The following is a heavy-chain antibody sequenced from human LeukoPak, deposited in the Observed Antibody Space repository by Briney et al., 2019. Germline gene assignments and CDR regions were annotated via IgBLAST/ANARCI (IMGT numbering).Heavy chain of an antibody. CDR2: ISGSGGST. CDR1: GFTFSSYA. CDR3: AKDIDGYNPVYGMDV. D-gene: IGHD5-24*01. Sequence: GGSLRLSCAASGFTFSSYAMSWVRQAPGKGLEWVSAISGSGGSTYYADSVKGRFTVSRDISKTTLYLQMNSLRVEDTAVYYCAKDIDGYNPVYGMDVWGQGTTVTVSS. J-gene: IGHJ6*02. V-gene: IGHV3-23*01.